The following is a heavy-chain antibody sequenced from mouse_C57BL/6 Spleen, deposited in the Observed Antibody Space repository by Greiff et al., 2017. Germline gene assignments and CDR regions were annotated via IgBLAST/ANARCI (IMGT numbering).Heavy chain of an antibody. CDR2: IDPSDSYT. V-gene: IGHV1-69*01. J-gene: IGHJ1*03. CDR3: SRGADYSNYERYFDV. D-gene: IGHD2-5*01. Sequence: MPGHGLEWIGEIDPSDSYTNYNQKFKGKSTLIVDKSSSTAYMQLSSLSSEDSAVYYCSRGADYSNYERYFDVWGTGTTVTVSS.